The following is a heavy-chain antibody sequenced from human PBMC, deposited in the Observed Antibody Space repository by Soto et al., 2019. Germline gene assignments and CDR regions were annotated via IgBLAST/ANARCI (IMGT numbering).Heavy chain of an antibody. CDR3: ARAKYRASLYAFDM. Sequence: GASVKVSCKASGYTFTDYGISWVRQAPGQGLEWMGWISCYNGITKYAQKFQGRVALTTDTSTSTTYMELKSLTSDDTAVYYCARAKYRASLYAFDMWGQGTMVTVSS. D-gene: IGHD3-16*02. CDR2: ISCYNGIT. V-gene: IGHV1-18*01. J-gene: IGHJ3*02. CDR1: GYTFTDYG.